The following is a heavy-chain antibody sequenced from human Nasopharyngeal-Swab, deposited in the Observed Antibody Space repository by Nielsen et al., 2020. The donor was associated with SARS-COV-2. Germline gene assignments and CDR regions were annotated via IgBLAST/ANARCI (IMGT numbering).Heavy chain of an antibody. CDR3: ARDNDEYGMDV. D-gene: IGHD1-1*01. V-gene: IGHV3-53*01. CDR1: GFTVSSNY. Sequence: GGSLRLSCAASGFTVSSNYTSWVRHAPGKGLEWVSIIYSGGSTHYADSVKGRFTISRDNSKNTVHLQMKSLRAEDTAIYYCARDNDEYGMDVWGQGTTVTVSS. CDR2: IYSGGST. J-gene: IGHJ6*02.